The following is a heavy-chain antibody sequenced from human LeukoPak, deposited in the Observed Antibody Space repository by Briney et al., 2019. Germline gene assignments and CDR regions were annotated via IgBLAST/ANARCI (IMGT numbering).Heavy chain of an antibody. CDR1: GFTFSSYA. J-gene: IGHJ4*02. CDR2: ISGSGGST. V-gene: IGHV3-23*01. Sequence: GGSLRLSCAASGFTFSSYAMSWVRQAPGKGLEWVSAISGSGGSTYYADSVKGRFTISRDNSKNTLCLQMNSLRAEDTAVYYCAKRIIMVRGVIITRYFDYWGQGTLVTVSP. D-gene: IGHD3-10*01. CDR3: AKRIIMVRGVIITRYFDY.